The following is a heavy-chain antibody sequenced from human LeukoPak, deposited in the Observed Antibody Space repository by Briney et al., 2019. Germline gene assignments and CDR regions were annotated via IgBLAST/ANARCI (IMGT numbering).Heavy chain of an antibody. CDR3: ARRGVPAESAFDI. Sequence: GESLKISCEGSGYSFTSYWIAWVRQMPGKGLEWMGIIYPGDSDTRYSPSFQGQVTISADKSISTAYLQWSSLKASDTAMYYCARRGVPAESAFDIWGQGTMVTVSS. CDR1: GYSFTSYW. CDR2: IYPGDSDT. J-gene: IGHJ3*02. D-gene: IGHD2-2*01. V-gene: IGHV5-51*01.